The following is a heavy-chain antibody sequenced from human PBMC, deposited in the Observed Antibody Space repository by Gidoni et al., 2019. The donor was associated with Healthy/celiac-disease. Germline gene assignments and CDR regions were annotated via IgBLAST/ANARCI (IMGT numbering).Heavy chain of an antibody. D-gene: IGHD4-4*01. CDR1: GYTCTSYG. CDR3: ARGRDYSNPFYYYMDV. V-gene: IGHV1-18*04. CDR2: ISAYKRNP. J-gene: IGHJ6*03. Sequence: QVQLVQSAAEVKKPGASVKVSCKASGYTCTSYGISWVRQAPGKGLDWMGWISAYKRNPNYAQKLQGRVTMTTDTSTSTAYMVLRSLSSDDTAVYYCARGRDYSNPFYYYMDVWGKGTTVTVSS.